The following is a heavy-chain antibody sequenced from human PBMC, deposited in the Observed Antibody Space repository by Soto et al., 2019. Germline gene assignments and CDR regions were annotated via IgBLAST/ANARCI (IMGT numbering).Heavy chain of an antibody. CDR2: IFHSGRT. CDR3: ARKPYDEEIVGEEEGPSYGYYGLDV. Sequence: LSLTCTVPGASISGYYWTWIRQPPGKGLEWIGHIFHSGRTSYNPSLKSRVIILVDTSKSQFSLKLTTMTAADTAVYYSARKPYDEEIVGEEEGPSYGYYGLDVWGQGTTVTVSS. J-gene: IGHJ6*02. CDR1: GASISGYY. D-gene: IGHD3-10*01. V-gene: IGHV4-59*01.